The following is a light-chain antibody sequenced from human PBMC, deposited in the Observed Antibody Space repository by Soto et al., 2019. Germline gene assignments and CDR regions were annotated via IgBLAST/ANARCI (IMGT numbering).Light chain of an antibody. J-gene: IGKJ3*01. Sequence: IQMTQSPSSLSASVGDTVTITCRASQTIDRYLNWFQQKSGQAPKLLMNAASTLRSGVPSRFSACGSGTDFTLTISSLQTEDYATYYCQESYNAPFNFGPGTKVDIK. CDR1: QTIDRY. CDR2: AAS. V-gene: IGKV1-39*01. CDR3: QESYNAPFN.